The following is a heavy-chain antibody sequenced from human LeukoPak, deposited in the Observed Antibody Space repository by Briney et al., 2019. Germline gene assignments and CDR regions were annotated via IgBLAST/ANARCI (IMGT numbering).Heavy chain of an antibody. D-gene: IGHD5-18*01. CDR2: ISGSGVGT. CDR3: AKGDTSIVRRYYFDY. CDR1: GFNLSSYA. J-gene: IGHJ4*02. Sequence: GGSLTLSCAASGFNLSSYAMSWVRQAPGKGLEWVSVISGSGVGTYYADSLKGRFTISRDNSKHPLDLQMNSLRAEDTAVYYCAKGDTSIVRRYYFDYWGQGTLVTVSS. V-gene: IGHV3-23*01.